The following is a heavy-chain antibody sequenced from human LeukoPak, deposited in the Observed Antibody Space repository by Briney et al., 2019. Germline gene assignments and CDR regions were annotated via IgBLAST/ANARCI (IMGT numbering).Heavy chain of an antibody. Sequence: GRSLRLSCVASGYIFSGYGMHWVRQAPGRGLEWVAVVWASGNDKNYADSVNGRFTISRDNSKNTVYLQMSSLRPEDTGIYYCANQHYWGQGTPVNVSS. CDR2: VWASGNDK. D-gene: IGHD2-2*01. J-gene: IGHJ4*02. V-gene: IGHV3-33*08. CDR1: GYIFSGYG. CDR3: ANQHY.